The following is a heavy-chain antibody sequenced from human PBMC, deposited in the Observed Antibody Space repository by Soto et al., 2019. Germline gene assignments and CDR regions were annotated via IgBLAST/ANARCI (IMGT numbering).Heavy chain of an antibody. Sequence: SETLPLTCTVSGGSLTSNSYYWGWIRQPPGNGLEWIWSFYSSQSTYFNPPLKSRVTISVETSKNQYSLKLSAVTAADTAVYYCARRSTVTYEYWGQGILVTVSS. D-gene: IGHD4-17*01. CDR1: GGSLTSNSYY. J-gene: IGHJ4*02. CDR3: ARRSTVTYEY. CDR2: FYSSQST. V-gene: IGHV4-39*01.